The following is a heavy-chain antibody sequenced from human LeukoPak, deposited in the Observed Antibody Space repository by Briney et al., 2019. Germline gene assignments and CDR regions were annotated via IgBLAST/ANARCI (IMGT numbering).Heavy chain of an antibody. D-gene: IGHD1-26*01. CDR1: GFTFSSYA. V-gene: IGHV3-30-3*01. CDR3: ARSVAWVGATRGIDY. CDR2: ISYDGSNK. J-gene: IGHJ4*02. Sequence: GGSLRLSCAASGFTFSSYAMHWVRQAPGKGLGWVAVISYDGSNKYYADSVKGRFTISRDNSKNTLYLQMNSLRAEDTAVYYCARSVAWVGATRGIDYWGQGTLVTVSS.